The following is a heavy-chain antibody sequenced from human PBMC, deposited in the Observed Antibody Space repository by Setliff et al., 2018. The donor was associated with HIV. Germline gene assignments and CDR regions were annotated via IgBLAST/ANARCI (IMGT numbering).Heavy chain of an antibody. Sequence: KTSETLSLTCAVYGGSFSGYYWSWIRQPPGKGLEWIGEINHSGSTNYNPSLKSRVTISVDTSKNQFSLRLTSVTAADTAVYYCARLLPGDYYGSGSYFDYWGQGTLVTVSS. J-gene: IGHJ4*02. V-gene: IGHV4-34*01. CDR1: GGSFSGYY. D-gene: IGHD3-10*01. CDR3: ARLLPGDYYGSGSYFDY. CDR2: INHSGST.